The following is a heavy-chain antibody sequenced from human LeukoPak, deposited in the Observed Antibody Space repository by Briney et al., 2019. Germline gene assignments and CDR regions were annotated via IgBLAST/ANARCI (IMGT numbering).Heavy chain of an antibody. J-gene: IGHJ6*03. CDR1: GGSFSGYY. Sequence: PSETLSLTCAVYGGSFSGYYWSWLRQPPGKGLEWIGEINRSGSTNYNPSLKSRVTISVDTSKNQFSLKLSFVTAADTAVYYCASRGYSLTYYYYYMDVWGKGTTVTVSS. V-gene: IGHV4-34*01. D-gene: IGHD5-18*01. CDR2: INRSGST. CDR3: ASRGYSLTYYYYYMDV.